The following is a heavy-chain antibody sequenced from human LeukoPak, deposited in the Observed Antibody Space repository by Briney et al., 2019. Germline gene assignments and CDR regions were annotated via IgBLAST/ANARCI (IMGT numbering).Heavy chain of an antibody. CDR3: ARGYDSSAYYPFNY. J-gene: IGHJ4*02. V-gene: IGHV4-59*11. Sequence: SETLSLTCVVSGGSLSTHHWSWIRQSPGRGLEWIGYISDSGSTNYNPSLKSRVTISVDTSKNQFSLMLSSVTAAVTAVYYCARGYDSSAYYPFNYWGQGTLVTVSS. D-gene: IGHD3-22*01. CDR1: GGSLSTHH. CDR2: ISDSGST.